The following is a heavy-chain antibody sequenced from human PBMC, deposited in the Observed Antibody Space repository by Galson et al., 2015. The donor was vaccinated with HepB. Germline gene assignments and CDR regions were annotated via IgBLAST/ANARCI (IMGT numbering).Heavy chain of an antibody. Sequence: SLRLSCAASGFTFSSNWMYWVRQAPGKGLVWVSHINTDGSSITYADSVKSRFTISRDNAKNTVFLQMNSLRAEDTAVYYCGRLGADYWGQGTLVTGSS. D-gene: IGHD7-27*01. V-gene: IGHV3-74*01. CDR2: INTDGSSI. CDR1: GFTFSSNW. CDR3: GRLGADY. J-gene: IGHJ4*02.